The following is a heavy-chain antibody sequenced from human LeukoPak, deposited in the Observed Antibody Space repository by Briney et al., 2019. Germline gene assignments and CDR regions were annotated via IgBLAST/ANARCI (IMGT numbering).Heavy chain of an antibody. CDR2: IFYSGNT. D-gene: IGHD2/OR15-2a*01. V-gene: IGHV4-59*01. CDR1: GGSITTSY. J-gene: IGHJ4*02. Sequence: SETLSLTCSVSGGSITTSYWNWIRQPPGQGLEWIGSIFYSGNTKYNPALQSRVTMSVDTSKNQFSLEVNSVTAADTAVYYCARGRLSPSAFRPFEHWGRGTLATVSS. CDR3: ARGRLSPSAFRPFEH.